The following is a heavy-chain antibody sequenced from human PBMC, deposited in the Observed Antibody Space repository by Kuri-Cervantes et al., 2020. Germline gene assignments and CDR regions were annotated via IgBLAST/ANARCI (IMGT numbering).Heavy chain of an antibody. Sequence: GESLKISCAASGFTVSSNYMSWVRQAPGKGLEWVSVIYSGGSTYYADSVKGRFTISRDNSKNTLYLQMNSLRAEDTAVYYCARDRVLRFSGGFGGYYGMDVWGQGTTVTVSS. CDR1: GFTVSSNY. V-gene: IGHV3-66*01. D-gene: IGHD3-3*01. J-gene: IGHJ6*02. CDR2: IYSGGST. CDR3: ARDRVLRFSGGFGGYYGMDV.